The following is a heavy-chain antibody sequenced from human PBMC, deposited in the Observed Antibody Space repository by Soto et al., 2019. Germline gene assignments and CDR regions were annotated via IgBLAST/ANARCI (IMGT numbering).Heavy chain of an antibody. D-gene: IGHD5-12*01. V-gene: IGHV1-69*12. Sequence: QVQLVQSGAEVRQPASSVKVSCKTSGGTFSSYAISWVRQAPGQGLEWMGGIVPIVGTTTYAQKFQGRVTSTADEATSTAYMQLSRLRSDETAVYYCVRVVAIPGYPDHWGQGTLVTVSS. CDR1: GGTFSSYA. CDR2: IVPIVGTT. J-gene: IGHJ4*02. CDR3: VRVVAIPGYPDH.